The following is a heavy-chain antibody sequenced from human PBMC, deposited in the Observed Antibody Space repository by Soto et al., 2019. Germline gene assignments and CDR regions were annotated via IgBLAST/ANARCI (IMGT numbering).Heavy chain of an antibody. V-gene: IGHV1-69*13. CDR2: IIPIFGTA. D-gene: IGHD3-22*01. J-gene: IGHJ6*02. CDR1: GGTFSSYA. Sequence: ASVKVSCKASGGTFSSYAISWVRQASGQGLEWMGGIIPIFGTANYAQKFQGRVTITADESTSTAYMELSSLRSEDTAVYYCARGESDSSGYYYYYYGMDVWGQGTTVTVSS. CDR3: ARGESDSSGYYYYYYGMDV.